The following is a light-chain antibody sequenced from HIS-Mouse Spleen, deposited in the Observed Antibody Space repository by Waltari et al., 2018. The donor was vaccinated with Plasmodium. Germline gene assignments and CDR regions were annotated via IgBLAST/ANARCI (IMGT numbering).Light chain of an antibody. CDR1: QGISSY. Sequence: DIQLTQSPSFLSASVGDRVTITCRASQGISSYLAWYQQKPGKDPKLLIYAASTLQSGVPSRVSGIGSGTEFTLTISSLQPEDFATYYCQQLNSYPPSTFGQGTRLEIK. V-gene: IGKV1-9*01. CDR3: QQLNSYPPST. CDR2: AAS. J-gene: IGKJ5*01.